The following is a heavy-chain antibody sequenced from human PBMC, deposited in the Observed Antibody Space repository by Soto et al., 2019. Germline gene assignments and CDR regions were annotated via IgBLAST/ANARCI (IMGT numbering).Heavy chain of an antibody. D-gene: IGHD6-19*01. CDR3: ARDSPYSSGWYLDY. CDR1: GFTFSSYG. Sequence: QVQLVESGGGVVQPGRSLRLSCAASGFTFSSYGMHWVRQAPGKGLEWVAVIWYDGSNKYYADSVKGRFTISRDNSKNTLYLQMNSLRAEDTAVYYCARDSPYSSGWYLDYWGQGTLVTVSS. V-gene: IGHV3-33*01. J-gene: IGHJ4*02. CDR2: IWYDGSNK.